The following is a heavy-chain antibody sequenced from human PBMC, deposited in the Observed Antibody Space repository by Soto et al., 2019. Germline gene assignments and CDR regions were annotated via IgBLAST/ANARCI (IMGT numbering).Heavy chain of an antibody. J-gene: IGHJ3*02. D-gene: IGHD6-19*01. V-gene: IGHV1-69*06. CDR2: IIPTFGTS. CDR3: ARYETAGHKGFDI. CDR1: GGTFSSSA. Sequence: QVQLEQSGAEVRKPGSSVKVSCKASGGTFSSSAINWVRQAPGQGPEWMGGIIPTFGTSNYIPKLRGRVTITADTSTNTAYMEVSSLTSEDTAMYYCARYETAGHKGFDIWGQGTMVTVSA.